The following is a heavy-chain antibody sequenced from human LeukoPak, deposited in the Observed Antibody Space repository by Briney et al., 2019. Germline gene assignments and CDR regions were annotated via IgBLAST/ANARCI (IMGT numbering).Heavy chain of an antibody. D-gene: IGHD6-19*01. CDR1: GYSFTSYW. J-gene: IGHJ3*02. Sequence: GESLKISCKGSGYSFTSYWIGWVRQMPGKGLEWMGIIYPGDSDTRYSPSFQGQVTISADKSITTAYLQWGSLKASDTATYYCARLKSSSWKDAFDIWGQGTTVTVSS. CDR3: ARLKSSSWKDAFDI. CDR2: IYPGDSDT. V-gene: IGHV5-51*01.